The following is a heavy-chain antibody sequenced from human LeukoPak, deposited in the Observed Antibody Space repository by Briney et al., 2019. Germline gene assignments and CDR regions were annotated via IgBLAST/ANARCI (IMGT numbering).Heavy chain of an antibody. CDR2: IYYSGST. V-gene: IGHV4-59*01. CDR1: GVSISSYY. J-gene: IGHJ4*02. Sequence: SETLSLTCSVSGVSISSYYWSWIRQPPGKGLEWIGYIYYSGSTNYNPSLKSRVTISVDTSENQLSLKLSSMTAADTAVYYCARAHSSSWYMDYWGQGTLVTVSS. CDR3: ARAHSSSWYMDY. D-gene: IGHD6-13*01.